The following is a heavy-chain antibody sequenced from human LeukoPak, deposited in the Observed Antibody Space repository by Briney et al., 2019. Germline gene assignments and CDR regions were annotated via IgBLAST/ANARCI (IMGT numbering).Heavy chain of an antibody. CDR2: ISYDGSNK. CDR1: GFTFSSYG. Sequence: GGSLRLSCAASGFTFSSYGMHWVRQAPGKGLEWVAVISYDGSNKYYADSVKGRFTISRDNSRNTLYLQMNSLRAEDTAAYYCAMKTTAYYYYGMDVWGQGTTVTVSS. J-gene: IGHJ6*02. D-gene: IGHD4-11*01. V-gene: IGHV3-30*03. CDR3: AMKTTAYYYYGMDV.